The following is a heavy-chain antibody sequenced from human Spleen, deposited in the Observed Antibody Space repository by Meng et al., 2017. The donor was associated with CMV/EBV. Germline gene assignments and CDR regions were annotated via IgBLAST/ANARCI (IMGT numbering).Heavy chain of an antibody. CDR1: GFSFTGSS. CDR3: ARVLIPAAHYYYGMDV. Sequence: GSLRLSCAASGFSFTGSSMNWVRQAPGEGLEWVSSIISSSSYMYYADSVKGRFTISRDNARNSLYLQMNSLRVEDTAVYYCARVLIPAAHYYYGMDVWGQGTTVTVSS. V-gene: IGHV3-21*01. J-gene: IGHJ6*02. D-gene: IGHD2-2*01. CDR2: IISSSSYM.